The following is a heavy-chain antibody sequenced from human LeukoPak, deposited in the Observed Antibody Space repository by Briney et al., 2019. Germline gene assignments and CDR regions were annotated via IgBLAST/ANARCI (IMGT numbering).Heavy chain of an antibody. J-gene: IGHJ5*02. CDR3: ARDPLPTMARVSWFDP. V-gene: IGHV3-21*01. Sequence: PARSLRLSCAASGCSFSSYNMNWVRQAPGKGLEWISSIYSSSSYIYYAASVKGRFTISRDNAKNSLYLQMNSLRAEDTAVYYCARDPLPTMARVSWFDPWGQGTLVTVSS. CDR2: IYSSSSYI. D-gene: IGHD3-10*01. CDR1: GCSFSSYN.